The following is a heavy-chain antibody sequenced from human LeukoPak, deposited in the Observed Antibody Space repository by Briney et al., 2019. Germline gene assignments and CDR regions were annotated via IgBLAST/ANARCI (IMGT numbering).Heavy chain of an antibody. J-gene: IGHJ5*01. D-gene: IGHD4-17*01. CDR1: GFTFISCA. CDR3: ANPPTVTKIRFDS. V-gene: IGHV3-30*04. CDR2: ISFHGTDT. Sequence: PGTSLRLSCAASGFTFISCAIHWVRQAPGKGLEWVAVISFHGTDTFYADSVKGRFTISRDNSKNTLYLQMSSLRAEDTAVYYCANPPTVTKIRFDSWGQGTLVTVSS.